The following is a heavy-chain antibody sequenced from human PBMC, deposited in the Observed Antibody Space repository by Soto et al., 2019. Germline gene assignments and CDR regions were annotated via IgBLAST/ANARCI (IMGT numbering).Heavy chain of an antibody. CDR3: ARDHGRAAAGRNWFDP. Sequence: GGSLRLSCAASGFTFSSYSMHWVRQAPGKGLEWVAVIWYDGSNKYYADSVKGRFTISRDNSKNTLYLQMNSLRAEDTAVYYCARDHGRAAAGRNWFDPWGQGTLVTVSS. CDR2: IWYDGSNK. J-gene: IGHJ5*02. D-gene: IGHD6-13*01. CDR1: GFTFSSYS. V-gene: IGHV3-33*01.